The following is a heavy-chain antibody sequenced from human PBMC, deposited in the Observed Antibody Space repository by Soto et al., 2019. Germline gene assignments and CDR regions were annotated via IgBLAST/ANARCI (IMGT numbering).Heavy chain of an antibody. CDR1: GGTFSSYA. CDR3: ARDLSGSYSYYFDY. V-gene: IGHV1-69*06. J-gene: IGHJ4*02. Sequence: GSSVKFSCKASGGTFSSYAISWLRQDPGQGLEWMGGIIPIFGTANYAQKFQGRVTITADKSTSTAYMELSSLRSEDTAVYYCARDLSGSYSYYFDYWGQRTRVTVSS. CDR2: IIPIFGTA. D-gene: IGHD1-26*01.